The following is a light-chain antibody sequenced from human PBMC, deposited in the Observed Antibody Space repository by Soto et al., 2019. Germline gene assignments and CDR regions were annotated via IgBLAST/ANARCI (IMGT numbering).Light chain of an antibody. J-gene: IGLJ1*01. CDR1: TGAVTSGHY. CDR3: LLSFSGDNYV. V-gene: IGLV7-46*02. Sequence: QAVVTQEPSLTVSPGGTVTFTCGSSTGAVTSGHYAYWFQQKPGQAPRTLIYDTSNKHSWTPARFSGSLLGGKAALTLLGAKPEDEAEYYCLLSFSGDNYVFGTGTKLTVL. CDR2: DTS.